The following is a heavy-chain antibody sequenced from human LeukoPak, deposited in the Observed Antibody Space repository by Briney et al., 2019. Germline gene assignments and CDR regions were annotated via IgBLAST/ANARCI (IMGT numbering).Heavy chain of an antibody. CDR2: ISAYNSNT. D-gene: IGHD2-2*02. J-gene: IGHJ6*02. Sequence: ASVKVSCRASGYTFTSYGISWVRQAPGQGLEWMGWISAYNSNTNYAQKLQGRVTMTTDTSTSTAYMELRSLRSDDTAVYYCARDQDIVVVPAAILDVYYYYYYGMDVWGQGTTVTVSS. CDR1: GYTFTSYG. V-gene: IGHV1-18*01. CDR3: ARDQDIVVVPAAILDVYYYYYYGMDV.